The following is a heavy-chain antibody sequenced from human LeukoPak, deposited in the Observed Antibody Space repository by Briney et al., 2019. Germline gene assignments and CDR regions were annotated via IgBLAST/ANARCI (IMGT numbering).Heavy chain of an antibody. J-gene: IGHJ4*02. CDR2: IWSDGSQK. D-gene: IGHD3-9*01. Sequence: GGSLRLSCAASGFSFKNQGFYWVRQAPGKGLEWVAIIWSDGSQKYYADSVKGRFTISRDNSKNTVYLQMNSLRAEDTAMYYCARGLSYGSLDCRGQGTLVTVSS. V-gene: IGHV3-33*07. CDR3: ARGLSYGSLDC. CDR1: GFSFKNQG.